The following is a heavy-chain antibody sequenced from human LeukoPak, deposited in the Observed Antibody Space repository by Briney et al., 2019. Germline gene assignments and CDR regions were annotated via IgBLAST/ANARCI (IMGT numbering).Heavy chain of an antibody. Sequence: GGSLRLSCAASGFTFSSYAMSWVRQAPGKGLEWVAYISSTGSTMYYADSVKGRFTISRDNAKNSLYLQMNSLRAEDTAVYYCARRVVSMAAFDIWGQGTMVTVSS. J-gene: IGHJ3*02. CDR2: ISSTGSTM. CDR3: ARRVVSMAAFDI. CDR1: GFTFSSYA. D-gene: IGHD5/OR15-5a*01. V-gene: IGHV3-48*04.